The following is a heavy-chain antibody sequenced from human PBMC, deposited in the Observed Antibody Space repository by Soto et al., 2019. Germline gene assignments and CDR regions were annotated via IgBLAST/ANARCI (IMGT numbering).Heavy chain of an antibody. CDR3: ARGRYCLTGRCFPNWFDS. CDR2: IYKSTTT. V-gene: IGHV4-30-4*01. J-gene: IGHJ5*01. D-gene: IGHD2-15*01. CDR1: GDSISTVDYF. Sequence: SETLSLTCSVSGDSISTVDYFWAWIRQPPGQALEYIGYIYKSTTTYYNPSFESRVAISLDTSKSQFPLNVTSVTAADTAVYFCARGRYCLTGRCFPNWFDSWGQGTLVTVSS.